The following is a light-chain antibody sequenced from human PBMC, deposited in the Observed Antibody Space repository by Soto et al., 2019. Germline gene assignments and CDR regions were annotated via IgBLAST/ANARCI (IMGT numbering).Light chain of an antibody. CDR3: QQYGGSPRT. CDR1: QSISNY. V-gene: IGKV3-20*01. J-gene: IGKJ2*01. Sequence: EIVLTQSPGTLSLSPGERATLSCRASQSISNYLAWYQQRPGQSPRLLNYAASSRATGVPDRFSGGGSATDFTLTVSRLEPEDFAVYYCQQYGGSPRTFGQGTKLEIK. CDR2: AAS.